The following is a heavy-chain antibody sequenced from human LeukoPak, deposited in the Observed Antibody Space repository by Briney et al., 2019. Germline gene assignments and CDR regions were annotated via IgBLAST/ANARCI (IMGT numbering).Heavy chain of an antibody. CDR1: GFTFSSYA. Sequence: GGSLSLSCAASGFTFSSYAMSWVRQAPGKGLEWVSAISGSGGSTYYADSVKGRFTISRDNSKNTLYLQMNSLRAEDTAVYYCAKASYYYDSSGYYFDYWGQGTLVTVSS. CDR2: ISGSGGST. V-gene: IGHV3-23*01. D-gene: IGHD3-22*01. J-gene: IGHJ4*02. CDR3: AKASYYYDSSGYYFDY.